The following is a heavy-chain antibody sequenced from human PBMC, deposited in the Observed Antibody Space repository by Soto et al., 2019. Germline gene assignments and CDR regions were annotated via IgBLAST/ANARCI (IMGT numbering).Heavy chain of an antibody. D-gene: IGHD3-16*01. CDR1: GFTFRSFG. J-gene: IGHJ2*01. CDR2: ISYDGSNK. Sequence: QVQLVESGGGVVQPGRSLRLSCVASGFTFRSFGMHWVRQAPGKGLEWVSVISYDGSNKYFADSVKGRFTISRDNSRNTLYPQMNSLRAEDTAVYYCAKNKWDGGGRHFDLWGRGTLVTVSS. CDR3: AKNKWDGGGRHFDL. V-gene: IGHV3-30*18.